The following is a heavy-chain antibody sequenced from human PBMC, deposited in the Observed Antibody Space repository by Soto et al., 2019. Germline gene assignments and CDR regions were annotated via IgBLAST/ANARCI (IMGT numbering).Heavy chain of an antibody. CDR3: ARAGHIVVVTAIPPWFDP. D-gene: IGHD2-21*02. V-gene: IGHV1-69*01. CDR2: IIPIFGTA. CDR1: GGTFSSYA. J-gene: IGHJ5*02. Sequence: QVQLVQSGAEVKKPGSSVKVSCKASGGTFSSYAISWVRQAPGQGLEWMGGIIPIFGTANYAQKFQGRVTSTADESTSTAYMELSSLRSEDTAVYYCARAGHIVVVTAIPPWFDPWGQGTLVTVSS.